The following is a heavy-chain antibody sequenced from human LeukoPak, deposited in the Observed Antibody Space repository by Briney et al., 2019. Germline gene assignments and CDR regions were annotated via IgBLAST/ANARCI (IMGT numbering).Heavy chain of an antibody. CDR2: ISSSGSTI. D-gene: IGHD1-26*01. Sequence: GGSLGLSCAASGFTFSSYAMHWVRQAPGKGLEWVSYISSSGSTIYYADSVKGRFTISRDNAKNSLYLQMNSLRAEDTAVYYCARVGWEPDYYGMDVWGQGTTVTVSS. V-gene: IGHV3-48*03. CDR1: GFTFSSYA. J-gene: IGHJ6*02. CDR3: ARVGWEPDYYGMDV.